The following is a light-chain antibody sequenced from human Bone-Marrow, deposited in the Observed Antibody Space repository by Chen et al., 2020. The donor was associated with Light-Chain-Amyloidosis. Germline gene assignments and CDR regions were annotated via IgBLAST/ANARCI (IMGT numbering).Light chain of an antibody. CDR2: EVT. V-gene: IGLV2-14*01. J-gene: IGLJ1*01. Sequence: QSALPQPASASGSPAQSPTITCTGTGSDVGGDNHVSWYQQHPDKAPKLMIYEVTNRPSWVPDRFSGSKSDNTASLTISGLQTEDEADYFCSSYTITNTLVFGSGTRVTVL. CDR1: GSDVGGDNH. CDR3: SSYTITNTLV.